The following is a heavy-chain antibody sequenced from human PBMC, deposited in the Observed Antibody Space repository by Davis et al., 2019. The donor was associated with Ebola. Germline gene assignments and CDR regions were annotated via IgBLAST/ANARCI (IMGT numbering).Heavy chain of an antibody. D-gene: IGHD3-10*01. CDR1: GYSFTSYW. V-gene: IGHV5-51*01. CDR2: IYPGDSDT. CDR3: ATPGRYYYGSGSWNFDY. Sequence: GESLKISCKGSGYSFTSYWIGWVRQTPGKGLEWMGIIYPGDSDTTYSPSFQGQVTISADKSISTAYLQWSSLKALGTAMYYCATPGRYYYGSGSWNFDYWGQGTLVTVSS. J-gene: IGHJ4*02.